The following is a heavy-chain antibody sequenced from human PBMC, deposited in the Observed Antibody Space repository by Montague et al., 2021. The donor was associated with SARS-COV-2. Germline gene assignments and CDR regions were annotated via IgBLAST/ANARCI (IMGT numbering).Heavy chain of an antibody. D-gene: IGHD2-2*02. V-gene: IGHV4-34*01. Sequence: SETLSLTCAVYGGSFSGYYWNWIRQPPGKGLKWIGEINHSGSANYNPSLKRRVTISVDTSKSQFSLKLNSVTAADTAVYYCARLGEGVVPAPILGVGPYYSYFYMDVWGKGATVTVSS. CDR2: INHSGSA. J-gene: IGHJ6*03. CDR1: GGSFSGYY. CDR3: ARLGEGVVPAPILGVGPYYSYFYMDV.